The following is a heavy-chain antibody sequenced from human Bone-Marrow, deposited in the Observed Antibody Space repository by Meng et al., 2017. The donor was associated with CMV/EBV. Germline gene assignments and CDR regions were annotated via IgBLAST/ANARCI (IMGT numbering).Heavy chain of an antibody. J-gene: IGHJ4*02. CDR3: ARDPKYNSGY. Sequence: GEYLKISCEASGFSFSNYWMSWVRQAPGRGLEWVANIKHDGSDKYYVDSVKGRFTISRDNAKNSLFLQMNSLRAEDTAVYYCARDPKYNSGYWGQGTMVTVSS. CDR2: IKHDGSDK. D-gene: IGHD3-22*01. V-gene: IGHV3-7*01. CDR1: GFSFSNYW.